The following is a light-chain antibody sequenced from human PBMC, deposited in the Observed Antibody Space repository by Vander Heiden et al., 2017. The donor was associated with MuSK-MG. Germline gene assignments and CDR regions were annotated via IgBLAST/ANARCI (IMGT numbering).Light chain of an antibody. V-gene: IGKV3-11*01. J-gene: IGKJ5*01. CDR1: QSAGSS. CDR3: QHRIT. CDR2: DAY. Sequence: EIVLTQSPATLSLSPGDRATLSCRASQSAGSSLAWYQQKPGQAPRLLIYDAYNRAPGIPARFSGSGSRTDFSLTISSLDPEDFAVYYGQHRITFGQGTRLEIK.